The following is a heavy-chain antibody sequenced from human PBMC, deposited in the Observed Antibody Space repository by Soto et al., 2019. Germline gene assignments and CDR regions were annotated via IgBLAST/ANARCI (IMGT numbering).Heavy chain of an antibody. D-gene: IGHD5-18*01. V-gene: IGHV4-31*03. Sequence: SETLSLTCTVSGGSIRSGGYYWSWVRQNPRKGLEWIGNIYYSGNTYYNPSLKSRLTISVDTSKNQFSLNLGSVTAADTAVYYCARDRLMATAGTARHYFGLDVWGQGTTVTAP. CDR3: ARDRLMATAGTARHYFGLDV. CDR2: IYYSGNT. J-gene: IGHJ6*02. CDR1: GGSIRSGGYY.